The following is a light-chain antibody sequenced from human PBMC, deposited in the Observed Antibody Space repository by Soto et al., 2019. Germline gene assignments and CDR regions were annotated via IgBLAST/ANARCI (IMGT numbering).Light chain of an antibody. CDR2: GAS. V-gene: IGKV1-9*01. J-gene: IGKJ5*01. Sequence: DIQVTQSPSSVSASVGDRVTITCRASQDIGGYLAWYQQKPGKAPKLLIYGASRLQSGVPARFSGSGSGTEFTLTISSLQPEDFATYYCQQFNSYPITFGQGTRLEIK. CDR3: QQFNSYPIT. CDR1: QDIGGY.